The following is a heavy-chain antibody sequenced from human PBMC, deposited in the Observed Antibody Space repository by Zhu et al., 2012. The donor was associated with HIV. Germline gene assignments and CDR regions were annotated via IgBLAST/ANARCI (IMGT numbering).Heavy chain of an antibody. D-gene: IGHD2-2*02. Sequence: QVQLQESGPGLVKPSETLSLTCAVSGYSISSGYYWGWIRQPPGKGLERIGSIYHSGSTYYNPSLKSRVTISVDTSKNQFSLKLSSVTAADTAVYYCARGGAEYTQGGNLDYWGQGTLGHRLL. V-gene: IGHV4-38-2*01. CDR2: IYHSGST. J-gene: IGHJ4*02. CDR3: ARGGAEYTQGGNLDY. CDR1: GYSISSGYY.